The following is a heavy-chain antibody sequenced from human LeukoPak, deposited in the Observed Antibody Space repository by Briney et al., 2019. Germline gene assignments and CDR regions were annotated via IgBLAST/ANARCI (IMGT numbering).Heavy chain of an antibody. CDR3: ARDQNWFDP. J-gene: IGHJ5*02. CDR2: IYYSGST. CDR1: GGSISSYY. V-gene: IGHV4-59*01. Sequence: SGTLSLTCTVSGGSISSYYWSWIRQPPGKGLEWIGYIYYSGSTNYNPSLKSRVTILVDTSKNQFSLKLSSVTAADTAVYYCARDQNWFDPWGQGTLVTVSS.